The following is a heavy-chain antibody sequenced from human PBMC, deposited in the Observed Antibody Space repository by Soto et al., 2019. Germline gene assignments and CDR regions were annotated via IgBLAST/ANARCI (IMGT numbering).Heavy chain of an antibody. J-gene: IGHJ4*02. CDR3: ARGPRVSSTGTGAH. D-gene: IGHD1-1*01. CDR2: ISDDGSTA. CDR1: GFAFSAYW. Sequence: GGSLRLSCAVSGFAFSAYWMHWVRQVPGKGLTWVSRISDDGSTATYADSVKGRFIISRDNAKNTLYLEMNTLRADDSGLYYCARGPRVSSTGTGAHWGRGTLVTVSS. V-gene: IGHV3-74*01.